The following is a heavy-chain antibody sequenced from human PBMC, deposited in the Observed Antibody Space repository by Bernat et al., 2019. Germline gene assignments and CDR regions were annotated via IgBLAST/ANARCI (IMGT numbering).Heavy chain of an antibody. Sequence: EGQLGESGGDLVKPGGSLRLSCATSAFTFSNAWMSWVRQAPGKGLEWVGLIRSKADGGTTDYGAPVKGRFAISRDDSKSTLYLQMTSLRTEDTAVYYCTTAPGVKGGYSGYDIDYWGQGTLVTVSS. D-gene: IGHD5-12*01. J-gene: IGHJ4*02. CDR1: AFTFSNAW. CDR3: TTAPGVKGGYSGYDIDY. V-gene: IGHV3-15*01. CDR2: IRSKADGGTT.